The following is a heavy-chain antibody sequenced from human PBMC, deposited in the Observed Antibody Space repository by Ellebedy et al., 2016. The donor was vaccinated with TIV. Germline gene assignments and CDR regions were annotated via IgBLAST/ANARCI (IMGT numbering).Heavy chain of an antibody. CDR1: GFTFSSYG. D-gene: IGHD3-10*01. Sequence: GESLKISCAASGFTFSSYGMHWVRQAPGKGLEWVAFIRYDGSNKYYADSVKGRFTISRDNSKNTLYLQMNSLRAEDTAVYYCAKDYYGSGSYYTTLDYWGQGTLVTVSS. CDR2: IRYDGSNK. V-gene: IGHV3-30*02. CDR3: AKDYYGSGSYYTTLDY. J-gene: IGHJ4*02.